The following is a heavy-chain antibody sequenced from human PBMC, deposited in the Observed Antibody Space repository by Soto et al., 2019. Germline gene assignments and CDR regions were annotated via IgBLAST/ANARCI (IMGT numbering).Heavy chain of an antibody. CDR3: ARHILRRYSSSGWFDP. CDR2: INHSGST. V-gene: IGHV4-34*01. D-gene: IGHD6-6*01. Sequence: SETLSLTCAVYGGSFSGYYWSWIRQPPGKGLEWIGEINHSGSTNYNPSLKSRVTISVDTSKNQFSPKLSSVTAADTAVYYCARHILRRYSSSGWFDPWGQGTLVTVSS. CDR1: GGSFSGYY. J-gene: IGHJ5*02.